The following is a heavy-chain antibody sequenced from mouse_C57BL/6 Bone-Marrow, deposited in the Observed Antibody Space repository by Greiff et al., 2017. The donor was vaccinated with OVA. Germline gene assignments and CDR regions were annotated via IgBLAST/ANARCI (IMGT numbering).Heavy chain of an antibody. V-gene: IGHV1-52*01. D-gene: IGHD2-4*01. CDR2: IDPSDSET. Sequence: VQLQQSGAELVRPGSSVKLSCKASGYTFTSYWMHWVKQRPIQGLEWIGNIDPSDSETHYNQKFKDKATLTVDKSSSTAYMQLSSLTSEDSAVYYCARYHYEDAMDYWGQGTSVTVSS. J-gene: IGHJ4*01. CDR3: ARYHYEDAMDY. CDR1: GYTFTSYW.